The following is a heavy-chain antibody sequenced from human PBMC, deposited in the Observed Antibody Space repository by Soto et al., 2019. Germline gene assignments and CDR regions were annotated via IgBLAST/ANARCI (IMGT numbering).Heavy chain of an antibody. CDR2: IIPILGIA. D-gene: IGHD3-22*01. V-gene: IGHV1-69*08. Sequence: QVQLVQSGAEVKKPGSSVKVSCKASGGTFSSYTISWVRQAPGQGLEWMGRIIPILGIANYAQKFQGRVTITADKSTSTAYMELSSLRSEDTAVYYCARDPYYYDSSGYYHYYYYYGMDVWGQGTTVTVSS. CDR1: GGTFSSYT. J-gene: IGHJ6*02. CDR3: ARDPYYYDSSGYYHYYYYYGMDV.